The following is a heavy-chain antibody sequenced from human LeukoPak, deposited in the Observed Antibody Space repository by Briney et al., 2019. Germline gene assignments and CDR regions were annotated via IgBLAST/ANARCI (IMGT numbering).Heavy chain of an antibody. J-gene: IGHJ4*02. V-gene: IGHV4-34*01. CDR1: GWSFSGYY. Sequence: KPSETLSLTCAVYGWSFSGYYWSWIRQPPGKGLEWIGEINHSGSTNYNPSLKSRVTISVDTSKNQFPLKLSSVTAADTAVYYCASTRIQLWLRRYYFDYWGQGTLVTVSS. D-gene: IGHD5-18*01. CDR2: INHSGST. CDR3: ASTRIQLWLRRYYFDY.